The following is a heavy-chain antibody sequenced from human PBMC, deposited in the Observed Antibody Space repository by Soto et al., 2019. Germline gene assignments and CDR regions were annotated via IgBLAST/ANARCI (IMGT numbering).Heavy chain of an antibody. Sequence: GGSLRLSCAASGFTFSSYSLNWVRQAPGKGLEWVSSISSSSSYIYYADSVKGRFTISRDNAKNSLYLQMNSLRAEDTAVYYCARDRPDAFDIWGQGTMVTVSS. CDR2: ISSSSSYI. V-gene: IGHV3-21*01. CDR3: ARDRPDAFDI. CDR1: GFTFSSYS. J-gene: IGHJ3*02.